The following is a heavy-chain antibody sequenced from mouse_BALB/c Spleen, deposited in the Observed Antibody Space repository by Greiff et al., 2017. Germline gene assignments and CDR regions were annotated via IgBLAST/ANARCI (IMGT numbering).Heavy chain of an antibody. Sequence: QVQLQQSGAELVKPGASVKLSCKASGYTFTSYYMYWVKQRPGQGLEWIGEINPSNGGTNFNEKFKSKATLTVDKSSSTVYMQLSSLTSEDSAVYNCTREKRNTTASWYFDDWGAGTTVTVAS. CDR2: INPSNGGT. V-gene: IGHV1S81*02. J-gene: IGHJ1*01. CDR1: GYTFTSYY. CDR3: TREKRNTTASWYFDD. D-gene: IGHD1-2*01.